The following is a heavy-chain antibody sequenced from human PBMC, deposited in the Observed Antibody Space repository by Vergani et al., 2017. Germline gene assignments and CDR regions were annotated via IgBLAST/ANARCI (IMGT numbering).Heavy chain of an antibody. CDR2: ISWNSGSI. V-gene: IGHV3-9*01. J-gene: IGHJ6*02. Sequence: EVQLVESGGGLVQPGRSLRLSCAASGFTFDDYAMHWVRQAPGKGLEWVSGISWNSGSIGYVDSVKGRFTISRDNAKNSLYLQMNSLRAEDTAVYYCARDGADGYIYYYYGMDVWGQGTTVTVSS. CDR3: ARDGADGYIYYYYGMDV. D-gene: IGHD5-24*01. CDR1: GFTFDDYA.